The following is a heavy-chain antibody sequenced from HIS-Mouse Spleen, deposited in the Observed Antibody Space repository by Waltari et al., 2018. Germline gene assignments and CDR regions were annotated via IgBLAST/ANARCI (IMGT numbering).Heavy chain of an antibody. CDR3: ARIAEGYSSGWYAFDY. CDR2: IDRDDDK. V-gene: IGHV2-70*15. Sequence: QVTLRESGPALVKPTQNLTLTCTFSGFSLSTSGMCVSWIRQPPGKALEWLARIDRDDDKYYSTSLKTRLTISKDTSKNQVVLTMTNMDPVDTATYYCARIAEGYSSGWYAFDYWGQGTLVTVSS. J-gene: IGHJ4*02. CDR1: GFSLSTSGMC. D-gene: IGHD6-19*01.